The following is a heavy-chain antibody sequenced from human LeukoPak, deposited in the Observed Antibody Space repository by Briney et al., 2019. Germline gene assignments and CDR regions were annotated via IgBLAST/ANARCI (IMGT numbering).Heavy chain of an antibody. CDR2: INPNSGGT. V-gene: IGHV1-2*02. J-gene: IGHJ6*02. D-gene: IGHD2-2*01. Sequence: GASVKVSCKASGYTFTGYYMHWVRQAPGQGLEWMGWINPNSGGTNYAQKFQGRVTMTRDTSISTAYMKLSRLRSDDTAVYYCASYNAWGVVPAAYYYGMDVWGQGTTVTVSS. CDR3: ASYNAWGVVPAAYYYGMDV. CDR1: GYTFTGYY.